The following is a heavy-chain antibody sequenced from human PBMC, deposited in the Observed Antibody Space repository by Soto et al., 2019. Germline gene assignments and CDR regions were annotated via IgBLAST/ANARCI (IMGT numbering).Heavy chain of an antibody. V-gene: IGHV1-69*13. J-gene: IGHJ5*02. D-gene: IGHD2-2*01. CDR3: ARESSYCSSTSCYAGGPFDP. Sequence: ASVKVSCKASGGTFSSYAISWVRQAPGQGLEWMGGIIPIFGTANYAQKFQGRVTITADESTSTAYMELSSLRSEDTAVYYCARESSYCSSTSCYAGGPFDPWGQGTLVTVSS. CDR1: GGTFSSYA. CDR2: IIPIFGTA.